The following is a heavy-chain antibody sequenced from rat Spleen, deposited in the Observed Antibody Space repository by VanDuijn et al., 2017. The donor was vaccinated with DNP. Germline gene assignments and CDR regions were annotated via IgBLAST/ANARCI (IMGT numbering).Heavy chain of an antibody. CDR2: ISTGGGDT. CDR1: GFTFGYYY. D-gene: IGHD1-11*01. V-gene: IGHV5-25*01. J-gene: IGHJ2*01. CDR3: ASVRTNYGGYRAAYHFDY. Sequence: EVQLVESGGGLIQPGRSMKLSCAASGFTFGYYYMAWVRQAPTKGLEWVASISTGGGDTYYGDSEKGRFTISRDNAKSTLYLQMDSLRSEDAATYYCASVRTNYGGYRAAYHFDYWGQGVMVTVSS.